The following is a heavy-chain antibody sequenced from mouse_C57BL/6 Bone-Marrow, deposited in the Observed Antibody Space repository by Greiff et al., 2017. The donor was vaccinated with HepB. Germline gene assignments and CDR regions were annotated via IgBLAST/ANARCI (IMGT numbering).Heavy chain of an antibody. V-gene: IGHV1-7*01. Sequence: VQLQESGAELAKPGASVKLSCKASGYTFTSYWMHWVKQRPGQGLEWIGYINPSSGYTKYHQKFKDKATLTADKPSITAYMQLSSLTYEDSAVYYCASRYYFDYWGQGTTLTVSS. CDR3: ASRYYFDY. J-gene: IGHJ2*01. CDR2: INPSSGYT. CDR1: GYTFTSYW.